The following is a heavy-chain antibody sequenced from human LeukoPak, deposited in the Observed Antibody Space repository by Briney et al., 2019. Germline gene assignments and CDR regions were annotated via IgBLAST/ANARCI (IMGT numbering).Heavy chain of an antibody. J-gene: IGHJ3*01. CDR1: GYTFNSYD. V-gene: IGHV1-8*01. CDR3: ARRRCGGDCYSDGFDA. D-gene: IGHD2-21*02. CDR2: THPDSGNA. Sequence: ASVKVSCKASGYTFNSYDINWVRQATGQGLEWMGWTHPDSGNAGHAQKFQGRVTMTWDTSITTVYMELSSLRSEDTAAYYCARRRCGGDCYSDGFDAWGQGTVVTVSS.